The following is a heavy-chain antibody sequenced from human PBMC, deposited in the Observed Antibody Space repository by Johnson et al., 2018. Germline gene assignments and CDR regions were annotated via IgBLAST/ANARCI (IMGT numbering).Heavy chain of an antibody. CDR3: AIVTGTTLASWVDP. Sequence: VGLVQAGAEVKKPGSSVKVSCKASRGTFSSYAISWVRQAPGQGLEWMGEIIPIFGTANYAQKFQGRVTITADESTSTAYKELSSLRSEDTAVYYCAIVTGTTLASWVDPWGQGTLVTVSS. V-gene: IGHV1-69*01. D-gene: IGHD1-7*01. CDR2: IIPIFGTA. CDR1: RGTFSSYA. J-gene: IGHJ5*02.